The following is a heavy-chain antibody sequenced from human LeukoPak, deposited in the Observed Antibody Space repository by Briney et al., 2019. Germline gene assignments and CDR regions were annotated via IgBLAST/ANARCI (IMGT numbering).Heavy chain of an antibody. J-gene: IGHJ5*02. V-gene: IGHV1-2*02. CDR1: GYTFTGYY. CDR2: LNPKSGGI. Sequence: PSVKVSCKASGYTFTGYYMHWVRQAPGQGLEWMGWLNPKSGGINYAQKFQGRVNMTRDTSISTAYMELSRLRSDDTAVYYCAGNYGDYGGWFDPWGQGTLVTVSS. D-gene: IGHD4-17*01. CDR3: AGNYGDYGGWFDP.